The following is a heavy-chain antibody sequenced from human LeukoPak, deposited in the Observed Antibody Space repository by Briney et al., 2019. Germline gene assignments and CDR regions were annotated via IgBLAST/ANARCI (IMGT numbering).Heavy chain of an antibody. J-gene: IGHJ4*02. CDR2: INPNSGGT. D-gene: IGHD3-10*01. Sequence: ASVKVSCKASGYTFTGYYMHWVRQAPGQGLEWMGWINPNSGGTNYAQKFQGRVTMTRDTSISTAHMELSRLRSDDTAVYYCARATNYYGSGSYYPDSWGQGTLVTVSS. CDR3: ARATNYYGSGSYYPDS. V-gene: IGHV1-2*02. CDR1: GYTFTGYY.